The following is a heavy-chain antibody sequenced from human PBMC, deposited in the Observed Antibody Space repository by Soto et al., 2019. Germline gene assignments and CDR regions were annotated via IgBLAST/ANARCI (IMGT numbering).Heavy chain of an antibody. Sequence: QVQLQESGPGLVKPSETLSLTCTVSGGSISSYYWSWIRQPPGKGLEWSGYIDYSGSTNYNPSLKSRVTISVDTSKNQFSLKLSSVTAADTAVYYCAGYCSGGSCYSEGDWYFDLWGRGTLVTVSS. CDR3: AGYCSGGSCYSEGDWYFDL. J-gene: IGHJ2*01. V-gene: IGHV4-59*08. CDR1: GGSISSYY. CDR2: IDYSGST. D-gene: IGHD2-15*01.